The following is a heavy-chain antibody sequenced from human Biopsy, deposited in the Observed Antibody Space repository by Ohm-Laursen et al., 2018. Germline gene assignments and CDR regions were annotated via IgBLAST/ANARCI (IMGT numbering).Heavy chain of an antibody. V-gene: IGHV4-34*01. CDR1: SGSISGNY. CDR3: ARARAYSDFWGGPKDY. Sequence: SDTLSLTCAVSSGSISGNYWGWIRQPPGKGLEWMGEINHTGSTKYSPSLMSRVTISIDTSNSQFSLKLTSVTAADTAVYFCARARAYSDFWGGPKDYWGQGTLVTVSS. CDR2: INHTGST. J-gene: IGHJ4*02. D-gene: IGHD3-3*01.